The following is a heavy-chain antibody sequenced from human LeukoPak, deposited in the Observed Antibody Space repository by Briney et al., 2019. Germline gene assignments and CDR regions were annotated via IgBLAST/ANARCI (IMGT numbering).Heavy chain of an antibody. CDR1: GFTFSSYA. D-gene: IGHD4-17*01. Sequence: PGGSLRLPCAASGFTFSSYAMSWVRQAPGKGLEWVSAISGSGGSTYYADSVKGRFTISRDNSKNTLHLQMNSLRAEDTAVYYCAKSRTTVTSRDASDIWGQGTMVTVSS. J-gene: IGHJ3*02. CDR3: AKSRTTVTSRDASDI. CDR2: ISGSGGST. V-gene: IGHV3-23*01.